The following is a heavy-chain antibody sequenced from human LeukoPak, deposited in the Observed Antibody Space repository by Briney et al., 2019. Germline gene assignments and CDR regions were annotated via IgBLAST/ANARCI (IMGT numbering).Heavy chain of an antibody. V-gene: IGHV4-34*01. D-gene: IGHD3-22*01. Sequence: SETLSLTCAVYGGSFSGYYWSWIRQPPGKGLEWIGEINHSGSTNYNPSLKSRVIISVDTSKNQFSLKLSSVTAADTAVYYCARDRFDDSNGYYYHPYYYMNVWGKGTTVTVSS. J-gene: IGHJ6*03. CDR1: GGSFSGYY. CDR3: ARDRFDDSNGYYYHPYYYMNV. CDR2: INHSGST.